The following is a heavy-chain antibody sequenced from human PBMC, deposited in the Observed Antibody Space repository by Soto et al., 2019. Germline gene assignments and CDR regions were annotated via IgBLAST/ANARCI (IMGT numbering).Heavy chain of an antibody. Sequence: EVQLLESGGGLVQPGGSLRLSCVASGFTFSNYAMSWVRQAPGKGLEWVSAVSGTGGSTYYADSVEGRFTISRDNSKNTLYLHMSSLRAEDTAVYFCAKDVLYHYDGSGYYPKLFDYWGQGTLVTVSS. CDR2: VSGTGGST. J-gene: IGHJ4*02. CDR3: AKDVLYHYDGSGYYPKLFDY. V-gene: IGHV3-23*01. CDR1: GFTFSNYA. D-gene: IGHD3-22*01.